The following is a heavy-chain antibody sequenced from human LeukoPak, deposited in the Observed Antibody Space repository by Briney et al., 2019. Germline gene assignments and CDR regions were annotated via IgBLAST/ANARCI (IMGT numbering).Heavy chain of an antibody. D-gene: IGHD1-1*01. V-gene: IGHV3-48*03. CDR3: AREKASTTGTTDYDY. Sequence: GGSLRLSCAASGFTFSSYEMNWVRQAPGKGLEWVSYISSSGSTILYADSVKGRFTISRDNAKNSLFLQMNSLRAGDTAVYYCAREKASTTGTTDYDYWGQGTLVTVSS. J-gene: IGHJ4*02. CDR1: GFTFSSYE. CDR2: ISSSGSTI.